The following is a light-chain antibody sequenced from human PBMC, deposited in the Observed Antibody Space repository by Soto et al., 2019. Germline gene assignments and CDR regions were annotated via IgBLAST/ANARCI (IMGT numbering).Light chain of an antibody. CDR1: QSVGNNF. CDR3: QQYASSPLT. Sequence: EIVLTQSPGTLSLSPGERAALSCRASQSVGNNFLGWYQQKPGQPPRLLIYHASNRATGIPHWFSGTASGTGFTLTISRLEPEDFAVYYCQQYASSPLTFGGGTKVEIK. V-gene: IGKV3-20*01. J-gene: IGKJ4*01. CDR2: HAS.